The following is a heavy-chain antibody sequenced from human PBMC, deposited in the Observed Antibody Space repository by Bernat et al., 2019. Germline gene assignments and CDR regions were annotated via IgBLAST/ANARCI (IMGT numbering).Heavy chain of an antibody. J-gene: IGHJ6*03. CDR1: GFTFSSYW. V-gene: IGHV3-7*01. CDR2: IKQDGSEK. Sequence: EVQLVESGGVVVQPGGSLRLSCAASGFTFSSYWMSWVRQAPGKGLEWVANIKQDGSEKYYVDSVKGRFTISRDNAKNSLYLQMNSLRAEDTAVYYCARVAAGPYYYYYYMDVWGKGTTVTVSS. CDR3: ARVAAGPYYYYYYMDV. D-gene: IGHD6-13*01.